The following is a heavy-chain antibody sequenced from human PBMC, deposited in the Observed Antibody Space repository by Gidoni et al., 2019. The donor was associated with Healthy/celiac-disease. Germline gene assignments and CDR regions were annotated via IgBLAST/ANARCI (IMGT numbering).Heavy chain of an antibody. Sequence: QVQLVESGGGVVQPGRSLRLSCAASGFTFSSYVLHWVRQAPGKGLEWVAVIWYDGSNKYYADSVKGRFTISRDNSKNTLYLQMNSLRAEDTAVYYCARDSVPAATFWGSISGHYGMDVWGQGTTVTVSS. J-gene: IGHJ6*02. V-gene: IGHV3-33*01. CDR1: GFTFSSYV. D-gene: IGHD2-2*01. CDR3: ARDSVPAATFWGSISGHYGMDV. CDR2: IWYDGSNK.